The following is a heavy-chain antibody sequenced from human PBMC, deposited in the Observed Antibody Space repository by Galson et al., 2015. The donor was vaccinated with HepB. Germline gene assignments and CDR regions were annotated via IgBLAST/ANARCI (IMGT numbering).Heavy chain of an antibody. J-gene: IGHJ4*02. CDR2: ISSGGSII. CDR1: GFTLSSYE. Sequence: SLRLSCAASGFTLSSYEMNWVRQAPGKGLEWVSYISSGGSIIYYADSVKGRFTISRDNAKNSLSLQMNSLRAEDTAVYYCVRDGIYCSGGICHPYWGQGTLVTVSS. CDR3: VRDGIYCSGGICHPY. D-gene: IGHD2-15*01. V-gene: IGHV3-48*03.